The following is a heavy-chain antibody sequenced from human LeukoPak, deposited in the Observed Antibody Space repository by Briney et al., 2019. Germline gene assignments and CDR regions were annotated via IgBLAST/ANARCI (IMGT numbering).Heavy chain of an antibody. CDR2: IRYDGSNK. CDR1: GFTFSSYG. V-gene: IGHV3-30*02. J-gene: IGHJ4*02. Sequence: PGGSLRLSCAASGFTFSSYGMRWVRQAPGKGLEWVAFIRYDGSNKYYADSVKGRFTISRDNSKNTLYLQMNSLRAEDTAVYYCAGVVVVAATTDYWGQGTLVTVSS. CDR3: AGVVVVAATTDY. D-gene: IGHD2-15*01.